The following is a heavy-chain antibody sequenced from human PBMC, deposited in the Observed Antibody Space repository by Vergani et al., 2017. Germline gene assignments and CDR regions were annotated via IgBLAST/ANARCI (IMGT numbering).Heavy chain of an antibody. Sequence: QVQLQESGPGLVKPSETLSLTCTVSGYSISSGYYWGWIRQPPGKGLEWIGSIYHSGGTNYNPSLKSRVTISVDTSKNQLSLKLSSVTAADTAVYYCARGFAGRYYFDYWGQGTLVTVSS. V-gene: IGHV4-38-2*02. CDR2: IYHSGGT. CDR1: GYSISSGYY. CDR3: ARGFAGRYYFDY. D-gene: IGHD3-10*01. J-gene: IGHJ4*02.